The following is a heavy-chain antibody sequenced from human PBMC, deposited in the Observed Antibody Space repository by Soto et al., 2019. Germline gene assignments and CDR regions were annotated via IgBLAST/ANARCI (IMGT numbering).Heavy chain of an antibody. CDR1: GLSFSDSA. Sequence: GGSLRLSCVASGLSFSDSAMNWVRQAPGKGLEWVAAISSGGGSTYFAYSARGRFTISRDNSKNTVYLHLHSLTAGDTAVYYCVNGEGVVGTHYFAXWGPGTLVTVSX. V-gene: IGHV3-23*01. CDR3: VNGEGVVGTHYFAX. D-gene: IGHD2-15*01. J-gene: IGHJ4*01. CDR2: ISSGGGST.